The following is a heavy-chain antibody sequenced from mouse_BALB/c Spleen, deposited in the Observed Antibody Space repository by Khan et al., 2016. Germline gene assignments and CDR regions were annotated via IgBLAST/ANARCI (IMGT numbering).Heavy chain of an antibody. J-gene: IGHJ2*01. D-gene: IGHD2-1*01. CDR2: VNPNNGGT. CDR3: ARMGGHYVG. Sequence: EVQLQQSGPDLVKPGASVNISCKASGYSFTGYYMHWVKESHGKSLEWIGRVNPNNGGTSYNQKFKGKAILTVDKSSSIAYMELRSLTSEDSAVYYCARMGGHYVGWGQGTTLTVSS. V-gene: IGHV1-26*01. CDR1: GYSFTGYY.